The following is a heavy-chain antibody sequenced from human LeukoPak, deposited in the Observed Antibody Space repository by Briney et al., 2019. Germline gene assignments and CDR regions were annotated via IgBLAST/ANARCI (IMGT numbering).Heavy chain of an antibody. V-gene: IGHV4-59*01. CDR1: GGSISSYY. Sequence: SETLSLTCTVSGGSISSYYWSWIRQPPGKGLEWIGYIYYSGSTNYNPSLKSRVTISVDTSKNQFSLKLSSVTAADTAVYYCARGIDSSGYNYVRAFDIWGQGTMVTVSS. CDR3: ARGIDSSGYNYVRAFDI. CDR2: IYYSGST. D-gene: IGHD3-22*01. J-gene: IGHJ3*02.